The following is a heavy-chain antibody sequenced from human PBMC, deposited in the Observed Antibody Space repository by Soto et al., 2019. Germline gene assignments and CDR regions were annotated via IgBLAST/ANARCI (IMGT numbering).Heavy chain of an antibody. V-gene: IGHV3-15*01. CDR3: XXXXXXXGTYRVRWAY. CDR2: IKSETDGGTT. D-gene: IGHD3-16*02. Sequence: EVQLMESGGGLVNPGGSLRLSCVASGFPFSYSWMSWVRQAPGKGLEWVARIKSETDGGTTDYAAPVEGRFTISRDDSKNTLXXXXXXXXXXXXXXXXXXXXXXXXGTYRVRWAYWGQGTLVTVSS. J-gene: IGHJ4*02. CDR1: GFPFSYSW.